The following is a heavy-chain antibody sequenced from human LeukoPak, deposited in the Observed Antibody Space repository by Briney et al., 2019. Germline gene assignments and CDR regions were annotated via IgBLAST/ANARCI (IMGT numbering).Heavy chain of an antibody. CDR1: GFTFSDYY. CDR2: ISSTGTTI. CDR3: AGDQRNWYFDL. J-gene: IGHJ2*01. Sequence: GSLRLSCAASGFTFSDYYMNWIRQAPGKGLEWVSYISSTGTTIYYADSVKGRFTISRDNAKKSLYLQMNSLRAEDTAVYYCAGDQRNWYFDLWGRGTLVTVSS. V-gene: IGHV3-11*01.